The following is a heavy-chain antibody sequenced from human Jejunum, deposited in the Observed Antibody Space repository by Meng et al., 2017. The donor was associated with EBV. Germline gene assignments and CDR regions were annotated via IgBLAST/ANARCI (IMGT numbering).Heavy chain of an antibody. CDR1: GFTFTNYD. Sequence: QVQLVQSGAGVKKPGASVKVSCQASGFTFTNYDINWVRQASGQGLEWMGWMNPSNGKTGYAQKFQGRVTMTRDASTSTAYMELSSLRSDDTAVYFCARGAQPIDLWGQGTLVTVSS. CDR2: MNPSNGKT. V-gene: IGHV1-8*01. D-gene: IGHD3-3*01. CDR3: ARGAQPIDL. J-gene: IGHJ5*02.